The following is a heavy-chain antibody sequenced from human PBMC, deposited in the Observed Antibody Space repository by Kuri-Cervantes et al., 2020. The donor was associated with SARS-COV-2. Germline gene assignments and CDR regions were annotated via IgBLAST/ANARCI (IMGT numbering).Heavy chain of an antibody. V-gene: IGHV4-59*01. D-gene: IGHD4-17*01. Sequence: ESLKISCTVSGGSISSYYWSRIQQPPGKGLEWIGYIYYSGSTNYNPSLKSRVTISVDTSKNQFSLKLSSVTAADTAVYYCARATVTTIYFDYWGQGTLVTVSS. CDR1: GGSISSYY. CDR2: IYYSGST. CDR3: ARATVTTIYFDY. J-gene: IGHJ4*02.